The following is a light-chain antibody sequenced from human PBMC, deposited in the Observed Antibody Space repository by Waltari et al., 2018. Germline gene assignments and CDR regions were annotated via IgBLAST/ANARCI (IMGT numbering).Light chain of an antibody. J-gene: IGLJ2*01. V-gene: IGLV2-11*01. CDR3: CSYAGSYNLV. CDR1: SRDVGGYNY. CDR2: DVS. Sequence: QSALTQPRSVSGSPGQSVTISCPGPSRDVGGYNYLAWYQQHTAKAPNFRSYDVSERPSGVPDRFSGSKSGNTASLTISGLQAEDEADYYCCSYAGSYNLVFGGGTKLTVL.